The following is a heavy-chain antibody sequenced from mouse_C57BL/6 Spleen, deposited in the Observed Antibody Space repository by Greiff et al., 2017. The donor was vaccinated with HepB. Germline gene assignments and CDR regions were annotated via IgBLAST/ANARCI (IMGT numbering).Heavy chain of an antibody. Sequence: VQLQESGAELVRPGASVTLSCKASGYTFTDYEMHWVKQTPVHGLEWIGAIDPETGGTAYNQKFKGKAILTADKSSSTAYMELRSLTSEDSAVYYCTRGHYGSSYWGQGTTLTDSS. CDR3: TRGHYGSSY. V-gene: IGHV1-15*01. D-gene: IGHD1-1*01. CDR1: GYTFTDYE. CDR2: IDPETGGT. J-gene: IGHJ2*01.